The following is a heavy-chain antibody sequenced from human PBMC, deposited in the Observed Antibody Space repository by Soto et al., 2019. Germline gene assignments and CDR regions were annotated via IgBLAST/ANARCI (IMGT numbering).Heavy chain of an antibody. Sequence: QVQMVQSGAEVKKPGSSARVSCKVSGGTFSRHSISWVRQAPGQGLEWMGGIIPIFDATQYAQKFQGRLTITADESTTTVHIDLSGLRPEDTPIYYCARDLTSVRGSWGQGTLVTVS. CDR3: ARDLTSVRGS. CDR1: GGTFSRHS. CDR2: IIPIFDAT. J-gene: IGHJ4*02. D-gene: IGHD3-10*01. V-gene: IGHV1-69*01.